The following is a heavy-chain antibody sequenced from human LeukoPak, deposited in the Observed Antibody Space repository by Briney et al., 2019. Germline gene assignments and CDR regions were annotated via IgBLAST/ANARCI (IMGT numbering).Heavy chain of an antibody. V-gene: IGHV3-23*01. CDR3: AKDWDSGSYFADH. J-gene: IGHJ4*02. CDR1: GFIFSRYA. CDR2: ISGSGTYT. Sequence: GGSLRLSCAASGFIFSRYAMSWVRQAPGKGLEWVSGISGSGTYTYDADSMKGRFSISRDNSKNTLYLQMNDLRAEDTALYYCAKDWDSGSYFADHWGQGTLVTVSS. D-gene: IGHD1-26*01.